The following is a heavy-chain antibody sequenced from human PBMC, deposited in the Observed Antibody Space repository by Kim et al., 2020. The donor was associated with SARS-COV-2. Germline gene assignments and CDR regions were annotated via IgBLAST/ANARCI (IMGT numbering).Heavy chain of an antibody. V-gene: IGHV3-NL1*01. Sequence: TFYVDSVKGRFTISRDNSKNTLYLHMNSLRVEDTALYCCAKDRFQQITFDYWGLGTLVTVSS. J-gene: IGHJ4*02. CDR2: T. CDR3: AKDRFQQITFDY. D-gene: IGHD3-16*01.